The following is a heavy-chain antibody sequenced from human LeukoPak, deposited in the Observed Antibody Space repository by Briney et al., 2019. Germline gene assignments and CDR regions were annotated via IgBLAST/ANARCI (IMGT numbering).Heavy chain of an antibody. CDR3: ARGYCSSTSCWGFDY. V-gene: IGHV3-21*01. D-gene: IGHD2-2*01. CDR1: GFTSSSYS. Sequence: GGSLRLSCAASGFTSSSYSMTWVRQAPGKGLEWVSSISSSSSYIYYADSVKGRFTISRDNAKNSLYLQMNSLRAEDTAVYYCARGYCSSTSCWGFDYWGQGTLVTVSS. J-gene: IGHJ4*02. CDR2: ISSSSSYI.